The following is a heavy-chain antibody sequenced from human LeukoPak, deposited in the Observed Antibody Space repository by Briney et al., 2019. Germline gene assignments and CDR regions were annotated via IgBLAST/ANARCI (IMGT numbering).Heavy chain of an antibody. CDR3: ARSMPLNARREAAPIDY. Sequence: VQPGGSLRLSCAASGFTFSSYWMSWVRQAPGKGLEWVANINQDGSEKYYVDSVKGRFTISRDNAKNSLYLQMNSLRAEDTAVYYCARSMPLNARREAAPIDYWGQGTLVTVSS. D-gene: IGHD6-13*01. CDR2: INQDGSEK. J-gene: IGHJ4*02. CDR1: GFTFSSYW. V-gene: IGHV3-7*03.